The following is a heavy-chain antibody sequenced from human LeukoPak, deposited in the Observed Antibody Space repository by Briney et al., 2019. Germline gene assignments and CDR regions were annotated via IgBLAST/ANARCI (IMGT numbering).Heavy chain of an antibody. Sequence: GGSLRLSCAASGFTFSSYWMSWVRQAPGKGLEWVANIKQDGSEKYYVDSVKGRFTISRDNAKNTLYLQMNSLRAEDTALYYCARGSTIFGVVIIDYWGQGTRVTVSS. V-gene: IGHV3-7*01. CDR3: ARGSTIFGVVIIDY. J-gene: IGHJ4*02. CDR2: IKQDGSEK. D-gene: IGHD3-3*01. CDR1: GFTFSSYW.